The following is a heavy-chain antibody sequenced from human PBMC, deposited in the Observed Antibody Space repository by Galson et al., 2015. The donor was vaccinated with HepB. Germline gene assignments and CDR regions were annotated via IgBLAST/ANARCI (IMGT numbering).Heavy chain of an antibody. Sequence: CAISGDSVSSNSVNWNWSRQSPSRGLEWLGRTYYRSKWYNDYAISVKSRITINPDTSKNQFSLQLNSVTPEDTAVYYCARAVAGTLFEYWGQGTLVTISS. D-gene: IGHD6-19*01. CDR2: TYYRSKWYN. CDR3: ARAVAGTLFEY. V-gene: IGHV6-1*01. J-gene: IGHJ4*02. CDR1: GDSVSSNSVN.